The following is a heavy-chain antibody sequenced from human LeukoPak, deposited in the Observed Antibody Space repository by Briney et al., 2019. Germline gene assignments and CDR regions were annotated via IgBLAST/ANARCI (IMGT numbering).Heavy chain of an antibody. CDR2: IYNSGST. CDR3: ARAGDRCSSTSCYSWFDP. J-gene: IGHJ5*02. V-gene: IGHV4-61*02. Sequence: SQTLSLTCTVSGGSISSGSYYWSWIRQPAGKGLEWIVRIYNSGSTNYNPSLKSRVTISVDTSKNQFSLKLSSVTAADTAVYYCARAGDRCSSTSCYSWFDPWGQGTLVTVFS. CDR1: GGSISSGSYY. D-gene: IGHD2-2*01.